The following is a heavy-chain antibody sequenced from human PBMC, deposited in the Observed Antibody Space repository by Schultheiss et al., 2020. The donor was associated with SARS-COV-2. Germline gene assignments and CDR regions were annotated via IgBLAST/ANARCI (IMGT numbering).Heavy chain of an antibody. Sequence: ASVKVSCKASGGTFNNAIITWVRQAPGQGLEWMGIVNPGVGNTNYAQKFQGRITMTRDTSTSTVHMELSGLTSEDTAVYYCARRDCASRTSSCYFSYWGQGTLVTVSS. CDR1: GGTFNNAI. CDR2: VNPGVGNT. V-gene: IGHV1-46*02. CDR3: ARRDCASRTSSCYFSY. D-gene: IGHD2-2*01. J-gene: IGHJ4*02.